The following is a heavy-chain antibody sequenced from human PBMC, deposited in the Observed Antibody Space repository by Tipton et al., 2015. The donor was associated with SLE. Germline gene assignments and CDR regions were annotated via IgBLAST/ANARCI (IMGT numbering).Heavy chain of an antibody. D-gene: IGHD1-14*01. CDR3: ARATGPHVYYYYMDV. V-gene: IGHV4-59*01. J-gene: IGHJ6*03. CDR2: IYYSGST. CDR1: GGSISSYY. Sequence: TLSLTCTVSGGSISSYYWSWIRQPPGKGLEWIGYIYYSGSTNYNPSLKSRVTISVDTSKNQFSLKLSSVTAAGTTVYYCARATGPHVYYYYMDVWGKGTTVTVSS.